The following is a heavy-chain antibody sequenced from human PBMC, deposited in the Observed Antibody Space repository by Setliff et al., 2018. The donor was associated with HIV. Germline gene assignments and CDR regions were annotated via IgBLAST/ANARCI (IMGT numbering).Heavy chain of an antibody. V-gene: IGHV4-59*01. CDR3: ARGPTVTARRERAFDI. CDR1: AFSMSSYY. J-gene: IGHJ3*02. CDR2: VYYTGST. D-gene: IGHD4-17*01. Sequence: PSETLSLTCSVPAFSMSSYYWSFIRQPPGKGLEWIGCVYYTGSTNYSPSLKSRVTISIDTSKNQFSLKLSSVTAADTAVYYCARGPTVTARRERAFDIWGQGTMVTVSS.